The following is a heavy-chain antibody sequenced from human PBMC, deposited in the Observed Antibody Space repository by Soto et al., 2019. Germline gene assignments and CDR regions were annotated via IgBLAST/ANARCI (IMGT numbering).Heavy chain of an antibody. D-gene: IGHD4-4*01. J-gene: IGHJ4*02. V-gene: IGHV3-23*01. CDR2: ISGSGGST. CDR1: GFTFSSYA. CDR3: AKDVVNYVKILGFDY. Sequence: EVQLLESGGGLVQPGGSLRLSCAASGFTFSSYAMSWVRQAPGKGLEWVSAISGSGGSTYYADSVKGRFTMSRDNSKNTLYLQMNSLRAEDTAVYYCAKDVVNYVKILGFDYWGQGTLVTVSS.